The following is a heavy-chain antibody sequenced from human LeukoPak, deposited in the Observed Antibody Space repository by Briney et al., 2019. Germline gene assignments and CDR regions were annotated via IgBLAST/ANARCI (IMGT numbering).Heavy chain of an antibody. V-gene: IGHV3-30*18. CDR1: GFTFSSYG. Sequence: GGSLRLSCADSGFTFSSYGMHWVLQAPGKGLEWVAVISYDGSNKYYADSVKGRFTISRDNSKNTLYLQMDSLRAEDTAVYYCAKGHIVVVTALPVDPWGQGTLVTVSS. J-gene: IGHJ5*02. CDR3: AKGHIVVVTALPVDP. CDR2: ISYDGSNK. D-gene: IGHD2-21*02.